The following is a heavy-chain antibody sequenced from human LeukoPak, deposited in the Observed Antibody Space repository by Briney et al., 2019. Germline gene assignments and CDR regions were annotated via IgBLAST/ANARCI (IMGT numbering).Heavy chain of an antibody. J-gene: IGHJ6*03. Sequence: GASVKVSCKASGYTFTSYGISWVRQAPGQGLEWMGGIIPIFGTANYAQKLQGRVTITADESTSTAYMELSSLRSEDTAVYYCATQENGITGTGDYMDVWGKGTTVTVSS. CDR2: IIPIFGTA. CDR1: GYTFTSYG. CDR3: ATQENGITGTGDYMDV. V-gene: IGHV1-69*13. D-gene: IGHD1-7*01.